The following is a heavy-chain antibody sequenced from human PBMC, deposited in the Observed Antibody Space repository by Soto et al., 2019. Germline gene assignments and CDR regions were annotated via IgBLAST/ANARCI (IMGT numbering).Heavy chain of an antibody. J-gene: IGHJ4*02. CDR3: ARFEYSSGRYGVFDY. D-gene: IGHD6-19*01. CDR2: IYYSGST. CDR1: GGCISSSIYY. Sequence: SETLALTCTVCGGCISSSIYYWGWNRQPPGKGLEWIGYIYYSGSTNYNPSLKSRVTISVDTSKNQFSLKLSSVTAADTAVYYCARFEYSSGRYGVFDYWGQGTLVTVSS. V-gene: IGHV4-61*05.